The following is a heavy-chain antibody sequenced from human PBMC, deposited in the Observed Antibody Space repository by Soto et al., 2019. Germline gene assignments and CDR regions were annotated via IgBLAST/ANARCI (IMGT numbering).Heavy chain of an antibody. CDR1: GGSISSGGYS. D-gene: IGHD1-1*01. J-gene: IGHJ4*02. V-gene: IGHV4-30-2*01. Sequence: SETLSLTCAVSGGSISSGGYSWSWIRQPPGKGLEWIGYMYHSGSTYYNPSLKSRVTISIDRSKNQFSLKLSSVTAADTAVYYCAGVQDYWGQGILVPVSA. CDR3: AGVQDY. CDR2: MYHSGST.